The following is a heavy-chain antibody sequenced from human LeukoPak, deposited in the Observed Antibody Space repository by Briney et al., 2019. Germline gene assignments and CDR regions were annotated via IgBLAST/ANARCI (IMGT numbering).Heavy chain of an antibody. CDR1: GYTFASHG. V-gene: IGHV1-18*01. CDR3: ARGDGTTVTTRRGSQTDKFDP. CDR2: ISVYHGDT. J-gene: IGHJ5*02. Sequence: GASVKVSCKTSGYTFASHGINWVRQAPGQGLEWMGWISVYHGDTNYTQKLQGRVTMTTDTSTSTAYMELRSLRSDDTAVYYCARGDGTTVTTRRGSQTDKFDPWGQGTLVTVSS. D-gene: IGHD4-17*01.